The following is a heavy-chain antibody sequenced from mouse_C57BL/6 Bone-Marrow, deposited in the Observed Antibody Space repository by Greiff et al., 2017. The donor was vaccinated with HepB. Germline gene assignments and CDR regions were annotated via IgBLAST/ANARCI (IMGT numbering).Heavy chain of an antibody. V-gene: IGHV1-76*01. J-gene: IGHJ2*01. CDR2: IYPGSGNT. Sequence: LVESGAELVRPGASVKLSCKASGYTFTDYYINWVKQRPGQGLEWIARIYPGSGNTYYNEKFKGKATLTAEKSSSTAYMQLSSLTSEDSAVYFCARRLWLRQYYFDYWGQGTTLTVSS. CDR3: ARRLWLRQYYFDY. CDR1: GYTFTDYY. D-gene: IGHD2-2*01.